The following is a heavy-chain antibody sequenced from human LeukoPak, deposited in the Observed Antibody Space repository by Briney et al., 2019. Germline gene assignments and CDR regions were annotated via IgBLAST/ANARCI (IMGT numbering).Heavy chain of an antibody. CDR3: ARFRGYCTNGVCFEGVYFDC. V-gene: IGHV4-31*03. CDR2: IYYSGST. J-gene: IGHJ4*02. D-gene: IGHD2-8*01. Sequence: PSETLSLTCTVSGDSISSGSSYWSWLRQHPGPGLEWIGYIYYSGSTYYNPSLKSRLTISLDTSKNHFSLKLSSVTAADTAVYYCARFRGYCTNGVCFEGVYFDCWGQGSLVTVSS. CDR1: GDSISSGSSY.